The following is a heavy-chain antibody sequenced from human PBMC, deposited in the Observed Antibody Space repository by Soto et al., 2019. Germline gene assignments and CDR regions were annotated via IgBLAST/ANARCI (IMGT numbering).Heavy chain of an antibody. CDR3: ARGPRYLYGNDY. CDR1: GFTFSSDW. CDR2: INMDGSST. Sequence: EVQLVESGGGLVQPGGSLRLSCAASGFTFSSDWMHWVRQAAGKGLVWVARINMDGSSTNYADSVKGRFTISRDNAKNTLYLQMNSLRADDTAVYYCARGPRYLYGNDYWGKGALVTVSS. V-gene: IGHV3-74*01. J-gene: IGHJ4*02. D-gene: IGHD4-4*01.